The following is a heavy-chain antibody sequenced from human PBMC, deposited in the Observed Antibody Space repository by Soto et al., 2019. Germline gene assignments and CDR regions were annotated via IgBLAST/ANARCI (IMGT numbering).Heavy chain of an antibody. CDR1: GYTFTTHA. J-gene: IGHJ4*02. D-gene: IGHD1-26*01. CDR2: ISAANGVT. Sequence: QVQLVQSGAEVKKPGASVKVSCKTSGYTFTTHAMHWVRQAPGQSLEWMGWISAANGVTKYSQKFQGRIIITRDTSASTAYMELSGLTSEDTAVYYCARDLWVVGATDKFDYWGQGTLVTVSS. V-gene: IGHV1-3*01. CDR3: ARDLWVVGATDKFDY.